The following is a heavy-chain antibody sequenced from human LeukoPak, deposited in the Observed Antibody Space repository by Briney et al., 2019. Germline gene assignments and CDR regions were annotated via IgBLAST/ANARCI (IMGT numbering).Heavy chain of an antibody. Sequence: ASVKVSCKASGYTFTSYGISWVRQAPGQGLEWMGWISAYNGNRNYAQKLQGRVSMTTDTATSTAYLELRSLRSDHTAVYYCARAFPRNTMIVVVNPDFDYWGQGTLVPVSS. J-gene: IGHJ4*02. CDR1: GYTFTSYG. CDR2: ISAYNGNR. V-gene: IGHV1-18*01. D-gene: IGHD3-22*01. CDR3: ARAFPRNTMIVVVNPDFDY.